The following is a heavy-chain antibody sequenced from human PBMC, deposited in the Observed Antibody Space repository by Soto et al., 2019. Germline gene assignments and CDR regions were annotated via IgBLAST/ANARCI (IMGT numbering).Heavy chain of an antibody. CDR1: GYIFVNYG. V-gene: IGHV1-18*01. Sequence: QVQLVQSGDEVKKPGASVKVSCKASGYIFVNYGIAWVRQAPGQGLEWMGWISPYTGNTHSATKVQGRLTMTTDTSTSTAYTDTESLRSVDTAVYYYVMVDNCGTPTQQDVWGQGTPVTVSS. J-gene: IGHJ6*02. CDR2: ISPYTGNT. CDR3: VMVDNCGTPTQQDV. D-gene: IGHD5-12*01.